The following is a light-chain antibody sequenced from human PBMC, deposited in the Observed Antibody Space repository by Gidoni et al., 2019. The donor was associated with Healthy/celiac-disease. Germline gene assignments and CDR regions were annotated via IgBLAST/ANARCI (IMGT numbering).Light chain of an antibody. CDR2: QDS. Sequence: SYELTQPPSVSVPPGQTASITCSGDKLGDKYACWYQQKQGQSPVLVIYQDSKRPSGNPERFSGSNSGNTATLTISGTQAMDEADYYCQAWDSSTAVFGGGTKLTVL. CDR3: QAWDSSTAV. J-gene: IGLJ2*01. V-gene: IGLV3-1*01. CDR1: KLGDKY.